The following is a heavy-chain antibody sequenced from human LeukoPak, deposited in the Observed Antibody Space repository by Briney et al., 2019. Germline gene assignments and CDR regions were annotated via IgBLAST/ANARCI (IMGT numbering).Heavy chain of an antibody. CDR3: ARAGIPGYCTNVTCSNWLDP. V-gene: IGHV1-69*06. J-gene: IGHJ5*02. CDR1: GYTFTSYD. Sequence: GASVKVSCKASGYTFTSYDIIWVRQAPGQGLEWMGGIIPMFGTPNYAQRLQGRVTITADKSTNTAYMELSSLRSEDTAVYYCARAGIPGYCTNVTCSNWLDPWGQGTLVTVSS. CDR2: IIPMFGTP. D-gene: IGHD2-8*01.